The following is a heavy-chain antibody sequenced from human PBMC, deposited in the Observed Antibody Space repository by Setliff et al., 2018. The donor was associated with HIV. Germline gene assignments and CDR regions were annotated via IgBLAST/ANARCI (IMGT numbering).Heavy chain of an antibody. CDR3: TREGRGDPAMATTRIDY. CDR2: IYYTGFA. D-gene: IGHD1-1*01. V-gene: IGHV4-4*08. Sequence: PSETLSLTCTVSGGSISGYHWNWLRQTPGKGLEWIGNIYYTGFAYYNPSLKSRVTISLDTSKTHFFLNLTSVTDADTAVYFCTREGRGDPAMATTRIDYWGQGKLVTVSS. J-gene: IGHJ4*02. CDR1: GGSISGYH.